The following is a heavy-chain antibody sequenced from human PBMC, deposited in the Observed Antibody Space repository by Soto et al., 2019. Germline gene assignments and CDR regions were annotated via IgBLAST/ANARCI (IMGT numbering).Heavy chain of an antibody. CDR1: GGSFSGYY. D-gene: IGHD3-10*01. CDR2: INHSGST. V-gene: IGHV4-34*01. Sequence: QVQLQQWGAGLLKPSETLSLTCAVYGGSFSGYYWSWIRQPPGKGLEWIGEINHSGSTNYNPSLKRRVTISVDTSKNQFSLKLSSVTAADTAVYYCAREAGPMVRGVVDYWGQGTLVTVSS. CDR3: AREAGPMVRGVVDY. J-gene: IGHJ4*02.